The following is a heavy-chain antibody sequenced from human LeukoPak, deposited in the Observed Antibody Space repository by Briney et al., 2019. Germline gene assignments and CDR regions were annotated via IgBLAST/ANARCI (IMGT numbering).Heavy chain of an antibody. D-gene: IGHD2-2*01. CDR1: GYTFTGYD. CDR2: INANSGGT. V-gene: IGHV1-2*02. J-gene: IGHJ4*02. CDR3: ARDSRRSTSVY. Sequence: ASVKLSCTASGYTFTGYDMNWVRQAPGQGLEWISWINANSGGTNYAETFQGRVTITRDTSISTPYMEMSRLRSDDTAVYYCARDSRRSTSVYWGQGTLVTVSS.